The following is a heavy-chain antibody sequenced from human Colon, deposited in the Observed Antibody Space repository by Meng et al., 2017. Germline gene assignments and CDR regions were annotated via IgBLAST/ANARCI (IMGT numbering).Heavy chain of an antibody. Sequence: QVHLRQPGPVSVTPTHTPSLTCTALCGSISTACYYWSWYRKHPGKGLEWIGYIYYSGSTYYNPSLKSLVTISVDTSKNQFSLKLSSVTAADTAVYYCARVLPFSSGWSYFDYWGQGTLVTVSS. J-gene: IGHJ4*02. CDR2: IYYSGST. V-gene: IGHV4-31*01. CDR3: ARVLPFSSGWSYFDY. D-gene: IGHD6-19*01. CDR1: CGSISTACYY.